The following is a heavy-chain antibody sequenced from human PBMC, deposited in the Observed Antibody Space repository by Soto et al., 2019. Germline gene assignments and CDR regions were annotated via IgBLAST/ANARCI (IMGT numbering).Heavy chain of an antibody. D-gene: IGHD3-22*01. CDR2: IKSKTDGGTT. CDR1: VFTFSNAC. CDR3: TNLKYDSSGDDDFDI. Sequence: PWGSXRLSCSSAVFTFSNACIIWFRQAPGKGLEWVGRIKSKTDGGTTDYAAPVKVRFTISRDDSKNTLYLQMNRLKTEDTAVYYCTNLKYDSSGDDDFDIWGQGTMV. V-gene: IGHV3-15*01. J-gene: IGHJ3*02.